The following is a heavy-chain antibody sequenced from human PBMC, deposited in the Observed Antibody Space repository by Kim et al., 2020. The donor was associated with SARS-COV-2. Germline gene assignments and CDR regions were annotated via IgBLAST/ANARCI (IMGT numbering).Heavy chain of an antibody. D-gene: IGHD3-16*01. CDR2: T. Sequence: TYYADSVKGRFTISRDNSKNTLYLQMNSLRAEDTAVYYCAKGPRVGLNDYWGQGTLVTVSS. V-gene: IGHV3-23*01. CDR3: AKGPRVGLNDY. J-gene: IGHJ4*02.